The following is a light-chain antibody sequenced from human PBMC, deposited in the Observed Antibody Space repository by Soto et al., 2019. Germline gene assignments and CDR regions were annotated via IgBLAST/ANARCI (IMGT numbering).Light chain of an antibody. CDR1: SSDVGGYTY. Sequence: QSVLTQPASVSGSPGQSITISCTGTSSDVGGYTYVSWYQQHPGKAPKLMIFEVSNRPSGVSNRFSGSKSANTASLTISGLQPEDEADYYCSSYTGSSTLHVLFGGGTKVTV. CDR2: EVS. CDR3: SSYTGSSTLHVL. J-gene: IGLJ2*01. V-gene: IGLV2-14*01.